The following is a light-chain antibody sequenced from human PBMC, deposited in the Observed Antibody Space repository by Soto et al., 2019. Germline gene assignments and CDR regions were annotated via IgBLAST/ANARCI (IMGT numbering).Light chain of an antibody. CDR1: SSDVGGYNY. V-gene: IGLV2-14*01. CDR2: DVN. CDR3: SSYTSSNTLYV. J-gene: IGLJ1*01. Sequence: QSALTQPASVSGSPGQSITISCTGTSSDVGGYNYVSWYQQHPGKAPKLMIYDVNNRPSGVSDRFSGSKSGNTASLTISWLQADDEADYFCSSYTSSNTLYVLGAGTKLTVL.